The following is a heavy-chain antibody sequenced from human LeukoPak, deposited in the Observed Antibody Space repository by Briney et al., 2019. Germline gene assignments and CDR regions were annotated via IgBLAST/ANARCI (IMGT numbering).Heavy chain of an antibody. J-gene: IGHJ3*02. D-gene: IGHD3-3*01. CDR3: ARGPVYYDFWSGYYTGMGAFDI. V-gene: IGHV4-34*01. Sequence: SETLSLTCAVYGGSFSGYYWSWIRQPPGKGLEWIGEIYHSGSTNYNPSLKSRVTISVDKSKNQFSLKLSSVTAADTAVYYCARGPVYYDFWSGYYTGMGAFDIWGQGTMVTVSS. CDR2: IYHSGST. CDR1: GGSFSGYY.